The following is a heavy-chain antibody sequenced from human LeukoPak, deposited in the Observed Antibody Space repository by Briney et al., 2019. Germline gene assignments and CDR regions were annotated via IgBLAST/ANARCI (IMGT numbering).Heavy chain of an antibody. Sequence: SETLSLTCAVYGGSFSGYYWSWIRQPPGKGLEWIGYIYYSGSTNYNPSLKSRVTISVDTSKNQFSLKLSSVTAADTAVYYCARGLRVGATWGTNWFDPWGQGTLATVSS. D-gene: IGHD1-26*01. V-gene: IGHV4-59*01. CDR3: ARGLRVGATWGTNWFDP. CDR2: IYYSGST. J-gene: IGHJ5*02. CDR1: GGSFSGYY.